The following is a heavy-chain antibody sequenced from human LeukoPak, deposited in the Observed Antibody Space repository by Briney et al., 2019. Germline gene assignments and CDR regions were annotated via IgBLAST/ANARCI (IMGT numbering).Heavy chain of an antibody. D-gene: IGHD2-15*01. J-gene: IGHJ5*02. V-gene: IGHV3-48*04. CDR3: VPEGQDLFHR. CDR1: SLTFSCYI. Sequence: PGGSLRLSCATSSLTFSCYIMSLARQAPGKGLEWVSYISSSGNTIFYADSVRGRFTISRDNAKNSLYLQINSLGAEDTAVYYCVPEGQDLFHRWGQGTLVTVSS. CDR2: ISSSGNTI.